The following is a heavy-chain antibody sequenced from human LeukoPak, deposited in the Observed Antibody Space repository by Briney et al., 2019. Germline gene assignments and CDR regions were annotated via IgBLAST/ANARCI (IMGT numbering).Heavy chain of an antibody. V-gene: IGHV3-23*01. J-gene: IGHJ4*02. Sequence: GGSLRLSCAASGFTFSSYAMSWVRQAPGKGLEWVSAISGSGGSTYYAASVKGRFTISRDNSKNTLYLQMNSLRAEDTAVYYCAKFADSSGYYRYYFDYWGQGTLVTVSS. CDR1: GFTFSSYA. D-gene: IGHD3-22*01. CDR2: ISGSGGST. CDR3: AKFADSSGYYRYYFDY.